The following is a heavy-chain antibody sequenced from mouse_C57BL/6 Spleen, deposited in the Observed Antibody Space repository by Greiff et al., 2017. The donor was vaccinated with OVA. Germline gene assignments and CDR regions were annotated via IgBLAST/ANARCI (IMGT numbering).Heavy chain of an antibody. CDR1: GYTFTSYW. CDR2: IDPSDSYT. J-gene: IGHJ4*01. Sequence: QVQLQQPGAELVMPGASVKLSCKASGYTFTSYWMHWVKQRPGQGLEWIGEIDPSDSYTNYNQKFKGKSTLTVDKSSSTAYMQLSSLTSEDSAVYYCARLAQGYAMDYWGQGTSVTVSS. V-gene: IGHV1-69*01. D-gene: IGHD3-2*02. CDR3: ARLAQGYAMDY.